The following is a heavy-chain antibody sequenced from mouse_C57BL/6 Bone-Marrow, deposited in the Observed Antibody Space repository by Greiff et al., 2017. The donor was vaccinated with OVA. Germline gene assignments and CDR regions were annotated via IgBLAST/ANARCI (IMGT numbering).Heavy chain of an antibody. CDR3: ARRRHYYGKGYYFDY. Sequence: EVQLQQSGPELVKPGASVKIPCKASGYTFTDYNMDWVKQSHGKSLEWIGDINPNNGGTIYNQKFKGKATLTVDKSSSTAYMELRSLTSEDTAVYYCARRRHYYGKGYYFDYWGQGTTLTVSS. J-gene: IGHJ2*01. V-gene: IGHV1-18*01. CDR2: INPNNGGT. CDR1: GYTFTDYN. D-gene: IGHD1-1*01.